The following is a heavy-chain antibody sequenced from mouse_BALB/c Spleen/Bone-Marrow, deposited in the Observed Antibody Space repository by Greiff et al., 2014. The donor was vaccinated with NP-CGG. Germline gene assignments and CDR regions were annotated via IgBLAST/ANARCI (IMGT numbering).Heavy chain of an antibody. J-gene: IGHJ2*01. CDR2: INPYNDGT. Sequence: EVHLVESGPELVKPGASVKMSCKAPGYTFTSYVMHWMKQKPGQGLEWIGYINPYNDGTKYNETFKGKATLTSDKSSSTAYMDLSSLTSEDSAVYFCARSEYFGSSYDYWGQGTTLTVSS. D-gene: IGHD1-1*01. CDR1: GYTFTSYV. CDR3: ARSEYFGSSYDY. V-gene: IGHV1-14*01.